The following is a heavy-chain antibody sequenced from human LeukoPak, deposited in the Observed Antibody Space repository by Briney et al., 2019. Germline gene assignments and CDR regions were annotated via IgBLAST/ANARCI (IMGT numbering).Heavy chain of an antibody. D-gene: IGHD2-15*01. J-gene: IGHJ2*01. CDR1: GYTLTELS. V-gene: IGHV1-24*01. CDR3: ATRGQYCSGGSCYSLAWYFDL. Sequence: ASVTVSCKVSGYTLTELSMHWVRQAPGKGLEWMGGFDPEDGETIYAQKFQGRVTMTEDTSTDTAYMELSSLRSEDTAVYYCATRGQYCSGGSCYSLAWYFDLWGRGTLVTVPS. CDR2: FDPEDGET.